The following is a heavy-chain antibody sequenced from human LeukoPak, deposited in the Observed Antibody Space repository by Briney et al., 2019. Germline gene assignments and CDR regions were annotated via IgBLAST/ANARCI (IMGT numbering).Heavy chain of an antibody. J-gene: IGHJ4*02. CDR1: GYTFTTYF. D-gene: IGHD6-13*01. V-gene: IGHV1-46*01. CDR2: INISSGTT. Sequence: ASVKVSCKASGYTFTTYFIHWVQQAPGQGLEWMGIINISSGTTTNAQKFQGRVTMTRDTSTGIVYMELSSLRSDDTAVYYCAREERAIAALGRGALDYWGQGTLVTVSS. CDR3: AREERAIAALGRGALDY.